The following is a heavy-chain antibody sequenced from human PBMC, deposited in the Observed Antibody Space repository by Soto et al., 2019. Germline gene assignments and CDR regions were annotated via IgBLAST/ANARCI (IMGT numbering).Heavy chain of an antibody. V-gene: IGHV3-21*06. CDR1: GFTFTRYS. Sequence: GGSLRLSCAASGFTFTRYSMNWVRQAPGKGLEWVSSISSTTNYIYYGDSMKGRFTISRDNAKNSLYLEVNSLRAEDTAVYYCARESEDLTSNFDYWGQGTLVTVSS. J-gene: IGHJ4*02. CDR2: ISSTTNYI. CDR3: ARESEDLTSNFDY.